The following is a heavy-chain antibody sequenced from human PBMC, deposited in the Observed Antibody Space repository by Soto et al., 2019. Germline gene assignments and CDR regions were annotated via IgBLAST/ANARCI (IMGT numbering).Heavy chain of an antibody. Sequence: GGSLRLSCAASGFTFSSYAMSWVRQAPGKGLEWVSAISGSGGSTYYADSVKGRFTISRDNSKNTLYLQMNSLRAEDTAVYYCADLALWDPLRDWLSIDPYYFDYWGQGTLVTVSS. J-gene: IGHJ4*02. CDR2: ISGSGGST. CDR3: ADLALWDPLRDWLSIDPYYFDY. D-gene: IGHD3-9*01. V-gene: IGHV3-23*01. CDR1: GFTFSSYA.